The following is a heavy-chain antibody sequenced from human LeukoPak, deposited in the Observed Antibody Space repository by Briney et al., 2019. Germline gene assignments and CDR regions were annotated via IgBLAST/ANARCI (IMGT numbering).Heavy chain of an antibody. Sequence: SETLSLTCTVSGGSVSSGSYYWSWIRQPPGKGLEWIGYIYYSGSTNHNPSLKSRVTISVDTSKNQFSLKLSSVTAADTAVYYCARDQRSADFWSGYSYNWFDPWGQGTLVTVSS. CDR2: IYYSGST. CDR3: ARDQRSADFWSGYSYNWFDP. D-gene: IGHD3-3*01. J-gene: IGHJ5*02. V-gene: IGHV4-61*01. CDR1: GGSVSSGSYY.